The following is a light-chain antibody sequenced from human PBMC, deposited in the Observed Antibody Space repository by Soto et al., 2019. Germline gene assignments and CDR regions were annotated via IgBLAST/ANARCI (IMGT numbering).Light chain of an antibody. CDR3: QQRTDRPPWT. CDR1: QSVRNNY. J-gene: IGKJ1*01. CDR2: GAS. V-gene: IGKV3D-20*02. Sequence: EIVLTQSPGTLSLSPGERATLSCRAIQSVRNNYLAWYQHKPGHAPRLLIYGASSRATGIPARFRGSGSGTDFTLSISSLEPEDFAVYYCQQRTDRPPWTFGQGTKVDI.